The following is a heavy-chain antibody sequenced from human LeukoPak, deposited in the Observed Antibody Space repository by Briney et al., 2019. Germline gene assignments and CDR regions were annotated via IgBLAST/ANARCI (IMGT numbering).Heavy chain of an antibody. CDR1: GFTFSSYS. J-gene: IGHJ6*02. CDR3: ARARITMVRGTYYYYGMDV. Sequence: GGSLRLSCAASGFTFSSYSMNWVRQAPGKGLEWVSYISSSSSTIYYADSVKGRFTISRDNAKNSLYLQMNSLRAEDTAVYYCARARITMVRGTYYYYGMDVWGQGTTVTVSS. D-gene: IGHD3-10*01. V-gene: IGHV3-48*01. CDR2: ISSSSSTI.